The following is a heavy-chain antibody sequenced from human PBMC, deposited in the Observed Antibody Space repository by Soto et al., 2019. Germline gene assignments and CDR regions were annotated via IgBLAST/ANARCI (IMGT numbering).Heavy chain of an antibody. V-gene: IGHV3-30*18. CDR3: AKDPAAMANRGGGAFDY. J-gene: IGHJ4*02. D-gene: IGHD2-15*01. CDR2: ISYDGSNK. Sequence: QVQLVESGGGVVQPGRSLRLSCAASGFTFSSYGMHWVRQAPGKGLEWVAVISYDGSNKYYADSVKGRFTISRDNSKNTLYLQMNSLRAEDTAVYYWAKDPAAMANRGGGAFDYWGQGTLVTVSS. CDR1: GFTFSSYG.